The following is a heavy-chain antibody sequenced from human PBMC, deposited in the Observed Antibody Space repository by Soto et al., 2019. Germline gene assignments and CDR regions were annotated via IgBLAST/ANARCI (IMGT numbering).Heavy chain of an antibody. Sequence: EVQLVESGGGLVQPGGSLRLSCVASGFTFNSYSMNWVRQAPGKGLEWISYINSGSTSVFYADSVKGRFTISRDNAKNSLYLQMNSLRAEDTAVYYWASSASPDADWGQGTLVTVSS. CDR3: ASSASPDAD. D-gene: IGHD1-26*01. V-gene: IGHV3-48*01. CDR1: GFTFNSYS. J-gene: IGHJ4*02. CDR2: INSGSTSV.